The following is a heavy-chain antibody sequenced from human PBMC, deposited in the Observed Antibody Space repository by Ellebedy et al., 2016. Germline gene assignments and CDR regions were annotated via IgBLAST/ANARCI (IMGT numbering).Heavy chain of an antibody. D-gene: IGHD6-19*01. CDR3: AKDAYSSGWYSVHGMDV. V-gene: IGHV3-9*01. Sequence: GGSLRLSXAASGFTFGDYAMHWVRQAPGKGLEWVSGISWNSGNIGYADSVKGRFTISRDNAKNSLYLQMNSLRAEDTALYYCAKDAYSSGWYSVHGMDVWGQGTTVTVSS. CDR2: ISWNSGNI. J-gene: IGHJ6*02. CDR1: GFTFGDYA.